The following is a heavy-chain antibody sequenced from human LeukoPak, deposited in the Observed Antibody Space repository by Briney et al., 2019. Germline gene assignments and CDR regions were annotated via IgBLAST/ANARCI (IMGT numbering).Heavy chain of an antibody. J-gene: IGHJ4*02. Sequence: GASVKVSCKASGYTFSTSGISWVRQAPGQGLEWMGWISSYNGNTNYAQKLQGRVTMTTETSTSTAYMELRSLRSDNTAIYYCARDRGYSVYDRSDYWGQGTLVTVSS. V-gene: IGHV1-18*01. CDR1: GYTFSTSG. D-gene: IGHD5/OR15-5a*01. CDR3: ARDRGYSVYDRSDY. CDR2: ISSYNGNT.